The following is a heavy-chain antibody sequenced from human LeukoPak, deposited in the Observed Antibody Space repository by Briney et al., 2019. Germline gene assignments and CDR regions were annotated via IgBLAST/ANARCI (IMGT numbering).Heavy chain of an antibody. CDR3: ARRAAAHLGSDY. D-gene: IGHD6-13*01. J-gene: IGHJ4*02. Sequence: GGSLRLSCAASGFTFSSYAMSWVRQAPGKGLEWVSAISGSGGSTYYADSVKGRFTISRDNSKNTLYLQMNSLRAEDTVVYYCARRAAAHLGSDYWGQGTLVTVSS. CDR2: ISGSGGST. V-gene: IGHV3-23*01. CDR1: GFTFSSYA.